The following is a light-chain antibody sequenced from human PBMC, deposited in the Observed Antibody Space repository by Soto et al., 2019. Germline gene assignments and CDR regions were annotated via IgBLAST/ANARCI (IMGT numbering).Light chain of an antibody. J-gene: IGLJ1*01. CDR3: SSYTSSSTDV. CDR1: SSDVGDYNY. Sequence: QSVLTQPASVSGSPGQSITISCTGTSSDVGDYNYVSWYQHHPGKAPKLMIYEVTNRPSGVSNRFSGSKSGNTASLTISGLQAEDEAEYYCSSYTSSSTDVFGTGTKVTVL. V-gene: IGLV2-14*01. CDR2: EVT.